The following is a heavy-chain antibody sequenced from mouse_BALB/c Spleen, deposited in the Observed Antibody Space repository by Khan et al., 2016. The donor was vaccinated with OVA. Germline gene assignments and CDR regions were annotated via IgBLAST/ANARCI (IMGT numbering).Heavy chain of an antibody. J-gene: IGHJ4*01. D-gene: IGHD2-3*01. Sequence: EVQLQELGPGLVKPSQSLSLTCTVTGHSITSDYAWNWIRQFPGNKLEWMGYISSSGSTNYNPALKSRISITRDTSKNQFFLQLNSVTTEDTATYYCARDGSRYNYAMDYWGQGTSVTVSS. V-gene: IGHV3-2*02. CDR3: ARDGSRYNYAMDY. CDR2: ISSSGST. CDR1: GHSITSDYA.